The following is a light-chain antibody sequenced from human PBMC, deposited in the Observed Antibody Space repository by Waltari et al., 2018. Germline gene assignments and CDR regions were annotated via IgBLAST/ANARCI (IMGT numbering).Light chain of an antibody. CDR2: AAS. CDR3: QQASGLPLT. CDR1: QSIASW. Sequence: DIQLTQSPSSLSASVGDRVTITCRASQSIASWLAWYQPQPGQAPKLLIYAASNLESGVPSRFSGAGSGTDFTLTINSLQPEDFATYYCQQASGLPLTFGGGTKVDIK. V-gene: IGKV1D-12*01. J-gene: IGKJ4*01.